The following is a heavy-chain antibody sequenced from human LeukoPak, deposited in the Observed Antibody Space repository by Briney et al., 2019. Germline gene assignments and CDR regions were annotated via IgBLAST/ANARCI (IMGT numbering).Heavy chain of an antibody. CDR1: GFTFSSYA. CDR2: ISYDGSNK. D-gene: IGHD5-24*01. V-gene: IGHV3-30-3*01. J-gene: IGHJ4*02. Sequence: GGSLRLSCAASGFTFSSYAMHWVRQAPGKGLEWVAVISYDGSNKYCADSVKGRFTISRDNSKNTLYLQMNSLRAEDTAVYYCAKDRLDWLQLNPLDYWGQGTLVTVSS. CDR3: AKDRLDWLQLNPLDY.